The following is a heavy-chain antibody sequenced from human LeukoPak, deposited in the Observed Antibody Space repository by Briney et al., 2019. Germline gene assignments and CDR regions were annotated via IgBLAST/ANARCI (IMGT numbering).Heavy chain of an antibody. V-gene: IGHV4-39*01. D-gene: IGHD3-10*01. J-gene: IGHJ4*02. CDR3: AGEYYGTFEI. Sequence: PSETLSLTCTVSGDSITSSSYYWAWIRQPPGKGLEWIGSVFQSVATYYNPSLQSRVTMSIDPSKNQCSLRLSSVTAADTAVYYCAGEYYGTFEIWGQGTLVPVSP. CDR1: GDSITSSSYY. CDR2: VFQSVAT.